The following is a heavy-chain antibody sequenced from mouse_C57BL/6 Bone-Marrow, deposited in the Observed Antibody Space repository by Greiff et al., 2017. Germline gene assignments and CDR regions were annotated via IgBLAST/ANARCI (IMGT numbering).Heavy chain of an antibody. Sequence: DVKLVESGGGLVKPGGSLKLSCAASGFTFSSYAMSWVRQTPEKRLEWVATLSDGGSYTYYPDNVKGRFTISRDNAKNNLYLQMSHLKSEDTAMYYWARTRDYDVAWFAYWGQGTLVTVSA. J-gene: IGHJ3*01. D-gene: IGHD2-4*01. V-gene: IGHV5-4*03. CDR1: GFTFSSYA. CDR3: ARTRDYDVAWFAY. CDR2: LSDGGSYT.